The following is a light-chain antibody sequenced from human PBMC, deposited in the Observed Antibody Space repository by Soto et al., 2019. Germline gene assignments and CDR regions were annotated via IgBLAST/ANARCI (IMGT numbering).Light chain of an antibody. CDR2: DVS. Sequence: QPALTQPASVSGSPGQSITISCTGTSSDVGAYNYVSWYQQHPGKAPKLMIFDVSNRPSGVSNRFSGSKSGNTASLTISGLQAEDEADYYCSSYTTATTRVFGGGTKLTVL. CDR3: SSYTTATTRV. J-gene: IGLJ3*02. V-gene: IGLV2-14*01. CDR1: SSDVGAYNY.